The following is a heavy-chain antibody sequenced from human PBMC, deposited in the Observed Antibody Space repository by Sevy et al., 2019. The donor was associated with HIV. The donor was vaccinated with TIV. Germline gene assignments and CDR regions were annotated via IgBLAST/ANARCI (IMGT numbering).Heavy chain of an antibody. Sequence: SETLSLTCTVSGGSISSSSYYWGWIRQPPGKGLEWIGSIYYSGSTYYNPSLKSRVTISVDTSKNQFSLKLSSVTAADTAVYYCARLVLGHLILRWYVKSWFDPWGQGTLVTVSS. V-gene: IGHV4-39*01. J-gene: IGHJ5*02. D-gene: IGHD3-10*01. CDR3: ARLVLGHLILRWYVKSWFDP. CDR2: IYYSGST. CDR1: GGSISSSSYY.